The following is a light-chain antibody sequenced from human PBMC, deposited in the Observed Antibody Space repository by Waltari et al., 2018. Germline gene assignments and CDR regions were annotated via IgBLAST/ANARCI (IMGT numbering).Light chain of an antibody. V-gene: IGKV1-5*01. CDR2: AAS. Sequence: DIQMTQSPSTLSASVGDRVTITCRARQSISRWLAWYQHKPGKAPKLLTYAASSLQNGVPSRFSGSGSDTEFTLTISSLQPDDFATYYCQQYNGYSGTFGQGTKVEMK. CDR1: QSISRW. CDR3: QQYNGYSGT. J-gene: IGKJ1*01.